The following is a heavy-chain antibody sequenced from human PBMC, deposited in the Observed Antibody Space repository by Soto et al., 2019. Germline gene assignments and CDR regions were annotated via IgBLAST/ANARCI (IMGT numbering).Heavy chain of an antibody. CDR1: GRSITTSVL. CDR3: AGGRDYAY. Sequence: VQLTDSAPGLVSPSWTLSLTCDVSGRSITTSVLWTWVRQFPGRGLEWIGEIAHDGHTNYNPSLAGRVTMSVDLSNSQFSLNVASVNAADTAVYFCAGGRDYAYGGQGPLFTFSS. J-gene: IGHJ4*02. D-gene: IGHD4-17*01. CDR2: IAHDGHT. V-gene: IGHV4-4*02.